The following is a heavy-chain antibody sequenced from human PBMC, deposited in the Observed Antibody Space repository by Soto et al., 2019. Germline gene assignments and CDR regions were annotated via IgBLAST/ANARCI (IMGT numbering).Heavy chain of an antibody. Sequence: ASETLSLTCTVSGGSISSYYWSWIRQPAGKGLEWIGRIYTSGSTNYNPSLKSRVTMSVDTSKNQFSLKLSSVTAADTAVYYCARSITIFGVVIIRHDAFDIWGQGTMVTVSS. CDR3: ARSITIFGVVIIRHDAFDI. CDR1: GGSISSYY. V-gene: IGHV4-4*07. CDR2: IYTSGST. D-gene: IGHD3-3*01. J-gene: IGHJ3*02.